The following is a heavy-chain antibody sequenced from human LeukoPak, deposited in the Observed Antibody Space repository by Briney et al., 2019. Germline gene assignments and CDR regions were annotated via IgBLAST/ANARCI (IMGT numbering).Heavy chain of an antibody. CDR3: ARGGGYASPIGY. Sequence: SETLSLTCTLSGVSISTYYWSWIRQPPGRGLEWIGYIYHSESTNYNPSLKSRVTISVDISKNQFSLKLSSVTAADTAVYYCARGGGYASPIGYWGQGALVTVSS. D-gene: IGHD5-12*01. V-gene: IGHV4-59*01. J-gene: IGHJ4*02. CDR1: GVSISTYY. CDR2: IYHSEST.